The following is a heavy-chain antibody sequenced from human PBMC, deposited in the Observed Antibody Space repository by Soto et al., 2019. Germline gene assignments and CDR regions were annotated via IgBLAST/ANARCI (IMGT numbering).Heavy chain of an antibody. V-gene: IGHV3-23*01. D-gene: IGHD1-20*01. J-gene: IGHJ4*02. CDR1: GFTLRNYA. CDR2: ISANDVGT. CDR3: AKAKNDYNWDNRPPFDY. Sequence: GGSLRLSCEASGFTLRNYAMTWMRQAPGKGLEWVSLISANDVGTYYAESVKTRFTISTDQSRNTVYLQMDSLRADDTAICYCAKAKNDYNWDNRPPFDYWGQGTLVTVSS.